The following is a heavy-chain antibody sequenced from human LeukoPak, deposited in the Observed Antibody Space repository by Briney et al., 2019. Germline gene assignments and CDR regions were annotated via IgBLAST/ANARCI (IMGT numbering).Heavy chain of an antibody. V-gene: IGHV5-51*01. Sequence: GESLKISCKGSGYSFSRNWIGRVRQMPGKGLEWMGIIYPGDSDTRYSPSFQGQVTISADKSIATAYLQWSSLKVSDTAIYYCTSRNYDSSDYEDAFDIWGQGTMVTVSS. CDR1: GYSFSRNW. D-gene: IGHD3-22*01. J-gene: IGHJ3*02. CDR3: TSRNYDSSDYEDAFDI. CDR2: IYPGDSDT.